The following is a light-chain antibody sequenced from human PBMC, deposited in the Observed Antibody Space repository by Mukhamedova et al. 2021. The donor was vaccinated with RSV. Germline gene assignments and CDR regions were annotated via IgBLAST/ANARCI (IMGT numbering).Light chain of an antibody. J-gene: IGKJ3*01. CDR1: QGIKNY. CDR3: KQLNSYPPNFS. CDR2: VTP. Sequence: RVTITCRASQGIKNYLAWYQQKPGKAPNFLIFVTPTLPSGAPSRFSGSGPGTDSTLTISTLQLEVFATYYFKQLNSYPPNFSFG. V-gene: IGKV1-9*01.